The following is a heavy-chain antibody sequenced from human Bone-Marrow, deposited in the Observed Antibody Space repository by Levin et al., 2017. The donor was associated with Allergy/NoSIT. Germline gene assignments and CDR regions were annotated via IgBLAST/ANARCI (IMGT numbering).Heavy chain of an antibody. J-gene: IGHJ4*02. D-gene: IGHD3-3*01. Sequence: GESLKISCAASGFTFSSSAMHWVRQAAGKGLEWVALISYDGSNKYYSDSVKGRFTISRDNSKNTLYLQMNSLRAEDTALYYCARGGVVITQYYVDHWGQGTLVTVSS. CDR2: ISYDGSNK. CDR1: GFTFSSSA. CDR3: ARGGVVITQYYVDH. V-gene: IGHV3-30-3*01.